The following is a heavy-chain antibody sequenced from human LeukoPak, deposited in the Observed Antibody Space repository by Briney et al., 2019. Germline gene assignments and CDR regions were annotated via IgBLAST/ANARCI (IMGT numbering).Heavy chain of an antibody. CDR2: IRYDGSNK. Sequence: GGSLRLSCAASGFTFNSFGMHWVRQAPGKGLEWVAFIRYDGSNKYYADSVKGRFTISRDNSKNTLYLQMNSLRAEDTAVYYCARDVVVVPAATHDFYYYYYYMDVWGKGTTVTVSS. CDR1: GFTFNSFG. CDR3: ARDVVVVPAATHDFYYYYYYMDV. D-gene: IGHD2-2*01. J-gene: IGHJ6*03. V-gene: IGHV3-30*02.